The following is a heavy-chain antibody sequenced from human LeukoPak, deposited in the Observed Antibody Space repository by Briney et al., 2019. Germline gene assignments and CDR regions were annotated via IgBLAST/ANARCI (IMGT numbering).Heavy chain of an antibody. CDR3: ARLQFLSGGYYAFDS. V-gene: IGHV4-61*02. J-gene: IGHJ4*02. Sequence: SETLSLTCTVSGGSISSSSYYWSWIRQPAGKGLEWIGRISSSGSTNYNPSLKSRVTISADTSKNQFSLRLSSVTAADTAVYYCARLQFLSGGYYAFDSWGQGSQVSVSS. D-gene: IGHD3-3*01. CDR1: GGSISSSSYY. CDR2: ISSSGST.